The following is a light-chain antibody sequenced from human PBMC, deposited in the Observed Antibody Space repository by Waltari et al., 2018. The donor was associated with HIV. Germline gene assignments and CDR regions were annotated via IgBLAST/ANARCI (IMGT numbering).Light chain of an antibody. CDR3: QSFDSSLNAYV. Sequence: QSVLTQAPSVSGAPGPRVTISCTGSSYNTGAHFDVHWYQLLPGSSPKLLIFANSNRPSGVPDRFSGSKSGTSASLAITGLHPEDEAEYYCQSFDSSLNAYVFGTGTTVIVL. CDR1: SYNTGAHFD. V-gene: IGLV1-40*01. J-gene: IGLJ1*01. CDR2: ANS.